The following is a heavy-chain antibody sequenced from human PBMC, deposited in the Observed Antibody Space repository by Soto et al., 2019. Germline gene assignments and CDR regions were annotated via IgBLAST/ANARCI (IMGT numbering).Heavy chain of an antibody. Sequence: QLVQSGPEVKKPGASVKVSCRASDYTFTKYGVSWVRQAPGQGREWLGWLSGHTGQTRYARKVQGRATMTADTSANTAYMELRSLISDDTAVYYCARARYCSIASSDNHYYYGMDIWGQGTTVTVSS. CDR3: ARARYCSIASSDNHYYYGMDI. V-gene: IGHV1-18*01. CDR2: LSGHTGQT. CDR1: DYTFTKYG. D-gene: IGHD2-2*01. J-gene: IGHJ6*02.